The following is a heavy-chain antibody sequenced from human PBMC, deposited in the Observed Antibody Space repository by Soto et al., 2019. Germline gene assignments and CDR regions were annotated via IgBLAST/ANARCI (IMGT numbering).Heavy chain of an antibody. CDR2: ISYDGSNK. D-gene: IGHD2-2*01. Sequence: GGSLRRSCAASGFTFSSYAMHWVRQAPGKXLEWVAVISYDGSNKYYADSVKGRFTISRDNSKNTLYLQMNSLRAEDTAVYYCARNFHNIVVVPAYYYYGMDVWGQGTTVSVSS. V-gene: IGHV3-30-3*01. CDR3: ARNFHNIVVVPAYYYYGMDV. J-gene: IGHJ6*02. CDR1: GFTFSSYA.